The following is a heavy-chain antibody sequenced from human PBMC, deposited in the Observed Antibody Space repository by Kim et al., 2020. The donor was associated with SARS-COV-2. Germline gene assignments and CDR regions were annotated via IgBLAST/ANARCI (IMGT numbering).Heavy chain of an antibody. CDR3: ARDAEEVAAAGSLGDY. Sequence: ASVKVSCKASGYTFTSYAMNWVRQAPGQGLEWMGWINTNTGNPKYAQGFTGRFVFSLDTSVSTAYLQISSLKAEDTAVYYCARDAEEVAAAGSLGDYWGQGTLVTVSS. J-gene: IGHJ4*02. CDR1: GYTFTSYA. CDR2: INTNTGNP. V-gene: IGHV7-4-1*02. D-gene: IGHD6-13*01.